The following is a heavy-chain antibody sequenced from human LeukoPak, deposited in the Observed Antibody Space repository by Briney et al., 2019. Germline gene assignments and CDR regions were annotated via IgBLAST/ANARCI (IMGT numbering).Heavy chain of an antibody. D-gene: IGHD5-18*01. CDR3: AKSGGGIQLWLRFYFDY. V-gene: IGHV3-23*01. CDR2: ISGSGGST. Sequence: GGSLRLSXAASGFTFSSYAMSWVRQAPGKGLEWVSAISGSGGSTYYADSVKGRFTISRDNSKNTLYLQMNSLRAEDTAVYYCAKSGGGIQLWLRFYFDYWGQGTLVTVSS. CDR1: GFTFSSYA. J-gene: IGHJ4*02.